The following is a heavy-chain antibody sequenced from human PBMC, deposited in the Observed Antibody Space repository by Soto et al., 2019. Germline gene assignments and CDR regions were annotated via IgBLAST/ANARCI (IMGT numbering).Heavy chain of an antibody. J-gene: IGHJ4*01. Sequence: GGSLRLSCAVSGFNFSKFGMYWVRQAPGKGLEWVAVIWYDESQKYYTDSVQGRFTISRDNSNNTLYLQMNSLRAEDTAVYYCAKEVWGLYTFGRPLDNWGHGTLVTVSS. V-gene: IGHV3-33*06. CDR3: AKEVWGLYTFGRPLDN. CDR2: IWYDESQK. D-gene: IGHD2-2*02. CDR1: GFNFSKFG.